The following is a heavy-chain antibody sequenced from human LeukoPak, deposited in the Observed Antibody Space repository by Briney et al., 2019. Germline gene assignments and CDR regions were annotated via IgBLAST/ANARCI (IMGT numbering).Heavy chain of an antibody. CDR1: GYTFTDYY. Sequence: ASVKVSCKASGYTFTDYYMHLVRQAPGQGLEWLGWINPYSGGTNYAQKFQGRVTMTRDTSISTAYMEVSRLRSDDTAVYYCARSPDILTGENFDYWGQGTLVTVSS. CDR3: ARSPDILTGENFDY. J-gene: IGHJ4*02. D-gene: IGHD3-9*01. CDR2: INPYSGGT. V-gene: IGHV1-2*02.